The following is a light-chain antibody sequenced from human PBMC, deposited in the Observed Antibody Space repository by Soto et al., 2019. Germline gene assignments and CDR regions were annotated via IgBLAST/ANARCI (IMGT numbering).Light chain of an antibody. J-gene: IGLJ3*02. CDR2: EVN. Sequence: QSVLTQPASVSGSPGQSITISCTGTSSDVGGYNYVSWYQHHPGKAPKLMIYEVNNRPSGVSDRFSASKSGNTASLTISGLQAEDEAGYYCSSYTSSTTWVFGGGTKLTVL. V-gene: IGLV2-14*01. CDR3: SSYTSSTTWV. CDR1: SSDVGGYNY.